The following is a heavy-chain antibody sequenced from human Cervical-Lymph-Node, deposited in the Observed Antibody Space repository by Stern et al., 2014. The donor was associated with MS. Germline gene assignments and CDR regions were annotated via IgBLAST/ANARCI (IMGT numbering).Heavy chain of an antibody. CDR3: AREGGNTAEYFQH. CDR1: GFTFSSSG. V-gene: IGHV3-33*01. Sequence: VQLVESGGGVVQPGRSLRLSCAASGFTFSSSGMHWVRQAPGKGLEWLAIIWYDGSNTNYSGPVKGRFTISRDNSKNTLYLQMNSLRAEDTAVYYCAREGGNTAEYFQHWGQGTLVTFSS. J-gene: IGHJ1*01. D-gene: IGHD4-23*01. CDR2: IWYDGSNT.